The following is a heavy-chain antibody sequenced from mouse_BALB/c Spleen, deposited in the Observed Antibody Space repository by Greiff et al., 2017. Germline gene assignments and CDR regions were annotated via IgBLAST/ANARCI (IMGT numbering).Heavy chain of an antibody. J-gene: IGHJ2*01. CDR2: ISSGGSYT. V-gene: IGHV5-9-4*01. Sequence: EVKLMESGGGLVKPGGSLKLSCAASGFTFSSYAMSWVRQSPEKRLEWVAEISSGGSYTYYPDTVTGRFTISRDNAKNTLYLEMSSLRSEDTAMYYCARDEGNYGYFDYWGQGTTLTVSS. CDR1: GFTFSSYA. D-gene: IGHD2-1*01. CDR3: ARDEGNYGYFDY.